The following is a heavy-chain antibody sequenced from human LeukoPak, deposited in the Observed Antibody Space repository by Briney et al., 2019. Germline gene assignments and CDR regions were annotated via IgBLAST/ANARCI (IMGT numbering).Heavy chain of an antibody. CDR1: GGSISSGSYY. Sequence: PSQTLSLTCTVSGGSISSGSYYWSWIRQPAGKGLEWIGRIYTSGSTNYNPSLKSRVTISVDTSKNQFSLKLSSVTAADTAVYYCASLPVYDAFDIWGQGTMVTVSS. CDR3: ASLPVYDAFDI. V-gene: IGHV4-61*02. D-gene: IGHD1-14*01. J-gene: IGHJ3*02. CDR2: IYTSGST.